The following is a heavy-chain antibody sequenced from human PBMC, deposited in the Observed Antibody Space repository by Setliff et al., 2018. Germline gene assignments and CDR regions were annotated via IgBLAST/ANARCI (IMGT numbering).Heavy chain of an antibody. CDR1: GYGFTSHS. CDR3: ARAPWGDDYDSLYTWFDP. CDR2: VNPSGGKT. Sequence: ASVKVSCKTSGYGFTSHSFHWLRQAPGQGLEWMGIVNPSGGKTTLSQKFQGRVSMTADASTATVYMELHSLTSEDTAIYYCARAPWGDDYDSLYTWFDPWGQGSRVTV. J-gene: IGHJ5*02. D-gene: IGHD3-22*01. V-gene: IGHV1-46*01.